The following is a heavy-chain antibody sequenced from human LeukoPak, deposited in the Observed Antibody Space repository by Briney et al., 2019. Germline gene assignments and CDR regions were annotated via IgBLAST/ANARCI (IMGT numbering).Heavy chain of an antibody. J-gene: IGHJ6*03. D-gene: IGHD3-10*01. V-gene: IGHV4-61*02. CDR2: VYSSGST. Sequence: PSETLSLTCTVSGGSISSGSHYWTWIRQPAGKGLEWIGRVYSSGSTDSNPSLRSRLTMSVDTSKNQLSLKLTSVTAADTAVYYCARLGWFGELLPYYYYMDVWGKGTTVTVSS. CDR3: ARLGWFGELLPYYYYMDV. CDR1: GGSISSGSHY.